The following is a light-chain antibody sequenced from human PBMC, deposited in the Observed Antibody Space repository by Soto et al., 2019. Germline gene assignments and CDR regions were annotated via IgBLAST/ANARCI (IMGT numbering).Light chain of an antibody. J-gene: IGKJ1*01. CDR3: QQYGSSPWT. Sequence: EIVLTQSPGTLSLSPGERATLSCRASQRVSSNYLAWYQQKPGQPPRLLIYGASNRATGIPDRFSGSGSGTDFTLTISRLEPEDFAVYYCQQYGSSPWTFGHGTKVEIK. CDR2: GAS. CDR1: QRVSSNY. V-gene: IGKV3-20*01.